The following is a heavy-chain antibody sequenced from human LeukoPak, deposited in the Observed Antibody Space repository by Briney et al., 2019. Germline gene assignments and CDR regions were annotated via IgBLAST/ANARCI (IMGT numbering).Heavy chain of an antibody. V-gene: IGHV1-2*02. CDR3: ARGDIVVVPAAPHYYYYGMDV. D-gene: IGHD2-2*01. CDR1: GYTFTGYY. Sequence: ASVKVSCKASGYTFTGYYMHWVRQAPGQGLEWMGWINPNSGGTNYAQKFQGRVTMTKDTSISTAYMELSRLRSDDTAVYYCARGDIVVVPAAPHYYYYGMDVWGQGTTVTVSS. J-gene: IGHJ6*02. CDR2: INPNSGGT.